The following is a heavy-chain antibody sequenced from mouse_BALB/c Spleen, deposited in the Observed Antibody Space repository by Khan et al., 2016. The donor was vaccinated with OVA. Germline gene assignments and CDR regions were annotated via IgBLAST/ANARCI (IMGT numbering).Heavy chain of an antibody. J-gene: IGHJ4*01. Sequence: QVQLKQSGPGLVAPSQSLSITCSVSGFSLTSYGINWVRQPPGKGLEWLGVIWAGGSTNYNSALMSRLRISKDNAKKQGFLKMNILQTDDTAMYYCARFYDPDYALDYWGPGTSVTVSS. CDR2: IWAGGST. CDR1: GFSLTSYG. CDR3: ARFYDPDYALDY. D-gene: IGHD2-3*01. V-gene: IGHV2-9*02.